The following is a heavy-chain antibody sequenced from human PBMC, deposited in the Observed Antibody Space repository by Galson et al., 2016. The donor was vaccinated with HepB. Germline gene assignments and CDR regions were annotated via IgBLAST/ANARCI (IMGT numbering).Heavy chain of an antibody. V-gene: IGHV3-9*01. Sequence: SLRLSCAGSGFTFEDYAMHWVRLLPGKGLEWVSGISWNSVAKGYAASVKGRFTISRDNAKNSLYLEMNSLRNEDTAFYFCVKDITRPLGTAAPSYFDFWGQGTPVSVSS. J-gene: IGHJ4*02. CDR2: ISWNSVAK. CDR1: GFTFEDYA. D-gene: IGHD6-25*01. CDR3: VKDITRPLGTAAPSYFDF.